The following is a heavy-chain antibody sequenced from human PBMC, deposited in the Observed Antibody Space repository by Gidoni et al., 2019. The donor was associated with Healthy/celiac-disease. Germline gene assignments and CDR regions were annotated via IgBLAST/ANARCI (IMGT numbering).Heavy chain of an antibody. CDR1: GFTFSSYG. CDR3: ARTPGRLAHYGMDV. Sequence: QVQLVESGGDVVQPWRSLRLTCAASGFTFSSYGMHWFRQAPGKGLECVAVIWYDGSNKDYADSVKGRFTISRDNSKNTLYLKMNSLRAEDTAVYYCARTPGRLAHYGMDVWGQGTTVTVSS. J-gene: IGHJ6*02. D-gene: IGHD3-3*02. CDR2: IWYDGSNK. V-gene: IGHV3-33*01.